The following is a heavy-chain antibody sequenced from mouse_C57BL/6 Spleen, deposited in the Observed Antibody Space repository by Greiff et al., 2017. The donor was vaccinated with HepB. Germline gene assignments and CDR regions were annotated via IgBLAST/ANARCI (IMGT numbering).Heavy chain of an antibody. Sequence: DVMLVESGGGLVKPGGSLKLSCAASGFTFSDYGMHWVRQAPEKGLEWVAYISSGSSTIYYADTVKGRFTISRDNAKNTLFLQMTSLRSEDTAMYYCARRYYYGSSGDYAMDYWGQGTSVTVSS. D-gene: IGHD1-1*01. V-gene: IGHV5-17*01. J-gene: IGHJ4*01. CDR2: ISSGSSTI. CDR1: GFTFSDYG. CDR3: ARRYYYGSSGDYAMDY.